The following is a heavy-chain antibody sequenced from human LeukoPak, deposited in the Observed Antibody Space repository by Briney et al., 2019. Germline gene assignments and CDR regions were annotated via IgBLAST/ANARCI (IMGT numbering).Heavy chain of an antibody. D-gene: IGHD3-9*01. CDR2: ISGSGGST. CDR1: GFTFSSYA. Sequence: GGSLRLSCAASGFTFSSYAMSWVRQAPGKGLEWVSAISGSGGSTYYADSVKGRFTISRDNSKNTLYLQMNSLRAEDTAVYYCAKDLRVGAYYDILTGYDAFDIWGQGTMVTVSS. J-gene: IGHJ3*02. V-gene: IGHV3-23*01. CDR3: AKDLRVGAYYDILTGYDAFDI.